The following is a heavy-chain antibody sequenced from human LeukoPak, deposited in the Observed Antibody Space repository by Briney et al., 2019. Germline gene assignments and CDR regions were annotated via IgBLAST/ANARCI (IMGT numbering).Heavy chain of an antibody. CDR3: ARLRNYDSSGYYFEIDY. V-gene: IGHV3-20*04. J-gene: IGHJ4*02. CDR2: INWNAVRA. Sequence: GGSLRLSCTASGFTFNNYGMSWVGQAPGKGLEWVAGINWNAVRAGYADSVKGRFTISRDNAKSSLYLQINSLTGEDTAFYSCARLRNYDSSGYYFEIDYWGQGTLVTVSS. D-gene: IGHD3-22*01. CDR1: GFTFNNYG.